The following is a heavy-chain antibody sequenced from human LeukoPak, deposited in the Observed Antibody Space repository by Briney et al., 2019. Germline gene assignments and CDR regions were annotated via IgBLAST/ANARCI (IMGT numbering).Heavy chain of an antibody. CDR2: IYSGGST. D-gene: IGHD6-13*01. CDR1: GFTVSSEY. J-gene: IGHJ4*02. V-gene: IGHV3-53*01. Sequence: GGSLRLSCAASGFTVSSEYMSWVRQAPGKGLEWVSVIYSGGSTYYADSVKGRFTISRDNSKNTVDLQMNSLRVEDTAVYYCTMRGNTWYDCWRQGTLVTVSS. CDR3: TMRGNTWYDC.